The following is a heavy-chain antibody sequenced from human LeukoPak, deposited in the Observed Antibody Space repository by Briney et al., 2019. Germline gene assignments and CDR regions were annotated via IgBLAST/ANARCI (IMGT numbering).Heavy chain of an antibody. V-gene: IGHV4-59*01. CDR3: ERGATYYYDSSGRFDY. Sequence: SETLSPTCTVSGGSISSYYWSWIRQPPGKGLEWIGYIYYSGSTNYNPSLKSRVTISVDTSKNQFSLKLSSVTAADTDVYYCERGATYYYDSSGRFDYWGQGTLVTVSS. CDR1: GGSISSYY. D-gene: IGHD3-22*01. J-gene: IGHJ4*02. CDR2: IYYSGST.